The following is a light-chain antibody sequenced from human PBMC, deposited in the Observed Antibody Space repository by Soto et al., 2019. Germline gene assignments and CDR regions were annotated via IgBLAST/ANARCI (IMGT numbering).Light chain of an antibody. V-gene: IGKV3-15*01. CDR2: GAS. J-gene: IGKJ2*01. Sequence: EIVMTQSPATLSVSPGERATLSCRASQSVSSNLAWYQQRPGQAPRLLIYGASTRATGIPARISGSGSGTDFTLTISSLQSEDFAVYYCQQHNYWPFTFGQGTKLEIK. CDR3: QQHNYWPFT. CDR1: QSVSSN.